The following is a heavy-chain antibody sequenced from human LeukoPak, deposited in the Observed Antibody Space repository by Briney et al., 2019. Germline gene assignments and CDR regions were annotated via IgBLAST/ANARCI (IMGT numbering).Heavy chain of an antibody. CDR3: ARDGGHYYDASGYYSGFDY. V-gene: IGHV1-2*02. J-gene: IGHJ4*02. CDR1: GYTFTDYY. Sequence: GASVKVSCKASGYTFTDYYMHWVRQAPGQGLEWMGWINPNSDDPKYAQKFQGRVTMTRDTSISIAYMELSSLRSDDTAIYYCARDGGHYYDASGYYSGFDYWGQGTLVTVSS. CDR2: INPNSDDP. D-gene: IGHD3-22*01.